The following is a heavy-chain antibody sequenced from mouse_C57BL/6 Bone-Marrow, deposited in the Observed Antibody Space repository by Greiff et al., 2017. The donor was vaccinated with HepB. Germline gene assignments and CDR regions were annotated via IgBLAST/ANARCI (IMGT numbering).Heavy chain of an antibody. V-gene: IGHV14-4*01. Sequence: DVQLQESGAELVRPGASVKLSCTASGFNIKDDYMHWVKQRPEQGLEWIGWIDPENGDTEYASKFQGKATITADTSSNTAYLQLSSLTSEDTAVYYCTTWTTYFDYWGQGTTLTVSS. D-gene: IGHD3-3*01. CDR1: GFNIKDDY. CDR2: IDPENGDT. CDR3: TTWTTYFDY. J-gene: IGHJ2*01.